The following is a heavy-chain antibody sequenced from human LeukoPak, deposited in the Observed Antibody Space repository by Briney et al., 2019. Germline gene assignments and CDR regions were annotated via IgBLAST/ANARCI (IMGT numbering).Heavy chain of an antibody. D-gene: IGHD2-15*01. V-gene: IGHV3-23*01. J-gene: IGHJ4*02. CDR1: GFAFSTYA. CDR2: ISASGGST. Sequence: GGSLRLSCAASGFAFSTYAMTWVRQAPGKGLEWVSAISASGGSTYYPDSVKGRFTFSRDNAKNTLYLQMNSLRAEDTAVYYCANLMVAAKYFDYWGQGTLVTVSS. CDR3: ANLMVAAKYFDY.